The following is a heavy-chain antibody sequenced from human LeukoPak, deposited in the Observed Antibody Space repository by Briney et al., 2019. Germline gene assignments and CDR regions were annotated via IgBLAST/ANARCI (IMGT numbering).Heavy chain of an antibody. J-gene: IGHJ5*02. CDR2: IYGSGST. V-gene: IGHV4-4*07. CDR1: GDSLSSYF. CDR3: ARDRNTNWFDP. Sequence: SETPSLTCTVSGDSLSSYFWNWLRQPPGEGLEGIGRIYGSGSTNYNPSLKRRVSMSVDTSTNQISLKLTSLTAADTAVYYCARDRNTNWFDPWGQGTLVTVSS.